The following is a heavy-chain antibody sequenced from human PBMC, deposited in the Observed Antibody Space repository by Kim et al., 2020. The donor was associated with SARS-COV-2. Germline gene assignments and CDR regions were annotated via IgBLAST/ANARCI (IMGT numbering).Heavy chain of an antibody. CDR1: GFTFSSYG. CDR2: IWYDGSNK. Sequence: GGSLRLSCAASGFTFSSYGMHWVRQAPGKGLEWVAVIWYDGSNKYYADSVKGRFTISRDNSKNTLYLQMNSLRAEDTAVYYCARGKDDYGDYVVGAFDTWGQGTMVTVSS. D-gene: IGHD4-17*01. V-gene: IGHV3-33*01. CDR3: ARGKDDYGDYVVGAFDT. J-gene: IGHJ3*02.